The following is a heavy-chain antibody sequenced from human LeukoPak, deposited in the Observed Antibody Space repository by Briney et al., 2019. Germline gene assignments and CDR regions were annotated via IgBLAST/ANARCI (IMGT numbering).Heavy chain of an antibody. J-gene: IGHJ4*02. CDR2: IYSGGST. V-gene: IGHV3-53*01. Sequence: PGGSLRLSCAASGFTVSSNYMSWVRQAPGKGLEWVSVIYSGGSTYYADSVKGRFTISRDNSKNTLYLQMNSLRAEDTAVYYCAREGASIRSRGGYFDYWGQGTLVTVSS. D-gene: IGHD1-26*01. CDR3: AREGASIRSRGGYFDY. CDR1: GFTVSSNY.